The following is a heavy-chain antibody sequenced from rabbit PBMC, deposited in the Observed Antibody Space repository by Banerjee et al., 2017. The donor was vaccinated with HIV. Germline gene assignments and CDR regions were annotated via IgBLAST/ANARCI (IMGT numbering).Heavy chain of an antibody. CDR3: AREGGGTYYPYFSL. D-gene: IGHD8-1*01. J-gene: IGHJ4*01. CDR1: GFSFSSSYW. CDR2: IYPTSGST. Sequence: QEQLEESGGGLVKPGASLTLTCKASGFSFSSSYWICWVRQAPGKRPEWIGCIYPTSGSTWYASWVNGRFAISRSTSLNTVDLKMTSLTAADTATYFCAREGGGTYYPYFSLWGPGTLVTVS. V-gene: IGHV1S43*01.